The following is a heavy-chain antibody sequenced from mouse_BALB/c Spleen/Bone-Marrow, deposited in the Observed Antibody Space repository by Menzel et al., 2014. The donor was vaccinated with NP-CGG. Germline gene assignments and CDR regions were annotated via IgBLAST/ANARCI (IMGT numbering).Heavy chain of an antibody. V-gene: IGHV1S56*01. J-gene: IGHJ1*01. CDR1: GYTFTNYY. Sequence: LEESGPELVMPGTSVKISCKASGYTFTNYYIHWLKQRPGQGLEWIGWIFPGDVDTNYNEKFKGKATLTADESSSTAYMQLSSLTSEDSAVYFRAREVGRGGYFDVWGAGTTVTVSS. D-gene: IGHD1-1*02. CDR2: IFPGDVDT. CDR3: AREVGRGGYFDV.